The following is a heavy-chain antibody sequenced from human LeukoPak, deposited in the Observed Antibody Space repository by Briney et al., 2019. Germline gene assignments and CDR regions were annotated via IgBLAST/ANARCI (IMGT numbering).Heavy chain of an antibody. D-gene: IGHD2-15*01. J-gene: IGHJ4*02. CDR1: GFTFSSYW. CDR2: INSDGTTT. V-gene: IGHV3-74*01. CDR3: ARVGSGGNCN. Sequence: GGSLRLSCAASGFTFSSYWMHWVRQPPGKGPVWVSRINSDGTTTSYAGSVKGRFTVSRDNAKNTLYLQMNSLRAEDTAVYYCARVGSGGNCNWGQGTLVTVSS.